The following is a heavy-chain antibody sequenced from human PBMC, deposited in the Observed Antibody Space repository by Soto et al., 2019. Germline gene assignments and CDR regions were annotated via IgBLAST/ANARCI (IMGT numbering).Heavy chain of an antibody. CDR1: GFIFSSYG. V-gene: IGHV3-30*18. CDR2: ISSDGSKQ. CDR3: AKDWVGGAGQLWLVRFPDY. Sequence: QVQLVESGGGVVQPGGSLRLSWAASGFIFSSYGMHWVRQGPGKGLEWVAVISSDGSKQYYTDSVKGRFTISRDNSKKEIYLRMNSLRAEDTATYYCAKDWVGGAGQLWLVRFPDYWGQGTQVTVSS. J-gene: IGHJ4*02. D-gene: IGHD6-19*01.